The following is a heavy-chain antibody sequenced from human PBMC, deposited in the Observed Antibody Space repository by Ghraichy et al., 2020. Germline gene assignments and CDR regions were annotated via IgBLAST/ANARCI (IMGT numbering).Heavy chain of an antibody. D-gene: IGHD3-22*01. CDR3: ASDNGGGVVISMSIFDY. CDR1: GFTFSNYG. Sequence: GGSLRLSCAASGFTFSNYGMHWVRQAPGKGLEWVALIWYDGSNKYYADSVKGRFTISRDNSKNTLYLQMNSRGAEDTAVYYCASDNGGGVVISMSIFDYWGQGTLVTVSS. J-gene: IGHJ4*02. V-gene: IGHV3-33*01. CDR2: IWYDGSNK.